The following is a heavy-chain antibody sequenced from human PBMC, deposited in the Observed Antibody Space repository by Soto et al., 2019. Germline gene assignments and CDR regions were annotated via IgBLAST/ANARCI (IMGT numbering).Heavy chain of an antibody. CDR3: ARDPYHVLMVNAPNLYGMDV. Sequence: QVQLVQSGAEVKKPGASVKVSCKASGYTFTTYDITWVRQAPGQGLEWMGRISTYNGNTNYLQSLQGSLTMTTDTSTTTDYMELRSLRSDDTAVYYCARDPYHVLMVNAPNLYGMDVWGQGTTVTVSS. CDR1: GYTFTTYD. CDR2: ISTYNGNT. D-gene: IGHD2-8*01. V-gene: IGHV1-18*01. J-gene: IGHJ6*02.